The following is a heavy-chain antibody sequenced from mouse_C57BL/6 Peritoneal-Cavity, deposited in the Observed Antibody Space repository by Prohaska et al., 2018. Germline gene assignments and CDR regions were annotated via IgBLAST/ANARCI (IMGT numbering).Heavy chain of an antibody. V-gene: IGHV11-2*01. CDR3: MRYGNYWYFDV. CDR2: INSDGSAI. D-gene: IGHD2-1*01. J-gene: IGHJ1*03. CDR1: GFTFSCFW. Sequence: EVQLLETGGGLVQPGGSRGLSFEGSGFTFSCFWMSWVRQTPGKTLEWIGDINSDGSAINYAPSIKDRFTIFRDNDKSTLYLQMSNVRSEDTATYFCMRYGNYWYFDVWGTGTTVTVSS.